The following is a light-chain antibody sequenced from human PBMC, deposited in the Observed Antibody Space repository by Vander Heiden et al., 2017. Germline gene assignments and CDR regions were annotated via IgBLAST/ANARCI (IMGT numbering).Light chain of an antibody. CDR1: QSVDIY. Sequence: EVVLTQSPATLSLSPGERATLSCRASQSVDIYLAWYQQKPGQAPRLLIYDTSNRATGIPARFSGSGYGTDFTLTISSREPEDFAVYYCQQHSNWPPITFGQGTQLEIK. V-gene: IGKV3-11*01. CDR3: QQHSNWPPIT. CDR2: DTS. J-gene: IGKJ5*01.